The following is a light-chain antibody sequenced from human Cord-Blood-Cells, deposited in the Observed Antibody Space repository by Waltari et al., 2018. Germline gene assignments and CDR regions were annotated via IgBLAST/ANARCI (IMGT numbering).Light chain of an antibody. Sequence: QSALTQPASVSGSPGQSITISCTGTSRDVGSYNLVSWYQQHPGKAPKHMIYEGSKPPSGVSNRFSGSKSGNTASLTISGLQAEDEADYYCCSYAGSSTYVVFGGGTKLTVL. CDR2: EGS. CDR3: CSYAGSSTYVV. V-gene: IGLV2-23*01. CDR1: SRDVGSYNL. J-gene: IGLJ2*01.